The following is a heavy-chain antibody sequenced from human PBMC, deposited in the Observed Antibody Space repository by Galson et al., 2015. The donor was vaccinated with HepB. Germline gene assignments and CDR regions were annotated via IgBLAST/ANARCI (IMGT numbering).Heavy chain of an antibody. CDR3: ARDRTLYGSGSYYGPFDY. Sequence: CKASGYTFTSYAMHWVRQAPGQRLEWMGWINAGNGNTKYSQKFQGRVTITRDTSASTAYMELSSLRSEDTAVYYCARDRTLYGSGSYYGPFDYWGQGTLVTVSS. CDR1: GYTFTSYA. D-gene: IGHD3-10*01. CDR2: INAGNGNT. J-gene: IGHJ4*02. V-gene: IGHV1-3*01.